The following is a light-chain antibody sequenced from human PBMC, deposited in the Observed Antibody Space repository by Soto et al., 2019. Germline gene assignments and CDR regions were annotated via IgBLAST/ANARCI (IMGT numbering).Light chain of an antibody. J-gene: IGKJ5*01. CDR3: LQDNNYPIT. V-gene: IGKV1-6*01. CDR2: GAS. CDR1: QGIRND. Sequence: AIEMTQSPSSLSASLGDRVTITCRASQGIRNDLGWYQQKPGKAPKLLIYGASRLQSGVPSRFGGSGSGTDFTLTISSLQPEDFATYYCLQDNNYPITFGQGTRLEIK.